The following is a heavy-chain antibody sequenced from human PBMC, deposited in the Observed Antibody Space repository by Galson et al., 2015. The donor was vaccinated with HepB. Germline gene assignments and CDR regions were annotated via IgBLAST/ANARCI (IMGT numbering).Heavy chain of an antibody. D-gene: IGHD4-11*01. CDR3: ARDATRGGGGMTTVTTGHGMDV. CDR2: IKSKTDGGTT. V-gene: IGHV3-15*01. CDR1: GFTLSNAW. J-gene: IGHJ6*02. Sequence: SLRLSCAASGFTLSNAWMSWVRQAPGKGLEWVGRIKSKTDGGTTDYAAPVKGRFTISRDDSKNTLYLQMNSLRAEDTAVYYCARDATRGGGGMTTVTTGHGMDVWGQGTTVTVSS.